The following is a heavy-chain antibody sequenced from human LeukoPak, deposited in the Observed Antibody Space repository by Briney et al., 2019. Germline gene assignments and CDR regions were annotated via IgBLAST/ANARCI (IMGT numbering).Heavy chain of an antibody. D-gene: IGHD6-13*01. V-gene: IGHV4-59*01. Sequence: SETLSLTCTVSGGSISSYYWSWIRQPPGKGLEWIGYIYYSGSTNYNPSLKSRVTISVDTSKNQFSLKLSSVTAADTAVYYCARMYSSSCHDYWGQGTLVTVSS. CDR2: IYYSGST. CDR3: ARMYSSSCHDY. CDR1: GGSISSYY. J-gene: IGHJ4*02.